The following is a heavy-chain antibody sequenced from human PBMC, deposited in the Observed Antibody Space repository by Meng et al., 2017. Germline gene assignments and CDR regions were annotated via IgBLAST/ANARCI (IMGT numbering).Heavy chain of an antibody. CDR3: ARGGYFYGSSGYWPYFGY. Sequence: SETLSLTCTVSGGSVSSGSYYWTWIRQPPGKGREWIGYIHYSGSTNYNPSLKSRVTISVDTSKNQFSLKLSSVTAADTAVYYCARGGYFYGSSGYWPYFGYWGQGALVTVSS. CDR2: IHYSGST. CDR1: GGSVSSGSYY. V-gene: IGHV4-61*01. J-gene: IGHJ4*02. D-gene: IGHD3-22*01.